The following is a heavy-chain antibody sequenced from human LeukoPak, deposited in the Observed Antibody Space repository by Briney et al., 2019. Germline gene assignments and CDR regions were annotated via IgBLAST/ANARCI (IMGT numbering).Heavy chain of an antibody. Sequence: SVKVSCKASGGTFSSYAISWVRQAPGQGLEWMGRVIPVLGIANYAQKFQGRVTITADKSTSTAYMELSSLRSEDTAVYYCARGGNPGNYGMDVWGQGTTVTVSS. CDR2: VIPVLGIA. CDR3: ARGGNPGNYGMDV. D-gene: IGHD6-13*01. V-gene: IGHV1-69*04. J-gene: IGHJ6*02. CDR1: GGTFSSYA.